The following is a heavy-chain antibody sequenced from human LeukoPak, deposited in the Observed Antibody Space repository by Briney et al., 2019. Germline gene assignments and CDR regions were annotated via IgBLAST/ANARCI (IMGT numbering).Heavy chain of an antibody. CDR3: ARVNRRGAVPYARAPLYYYYMDV. D-gene: IGHD2/OR15-2a*01. Sequence: SETLSLTCTVSGGSISSSSYYWGWIRQPPGKGLEWIGSIYYSGSTYYNPSLKSRVTISVDTSKNQFSLKLSSVTAADTAVYYCARVNRRGAVPYARAPLYYYYMDVWGKGTTVTVSS. CDR2: IYYSGST. CDR1: GGSISSSSYY. V-gene: IGHV4-39*07. J-gene: IGHJ6*03.